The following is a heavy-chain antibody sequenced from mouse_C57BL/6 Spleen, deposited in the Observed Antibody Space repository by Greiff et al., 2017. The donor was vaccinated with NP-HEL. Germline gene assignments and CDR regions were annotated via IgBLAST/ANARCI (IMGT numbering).Heavy chain of an antibody. J-gene: IGHJ3*01. CDR2: IDPSDSYT. V-gene: IGHV1-50*01. Sequence: QVQLQQPGAELVKPGASVKLSCKASGYTFTSYWMQWVKQRPGQGLEWIGEIDPSDSYTNYNQKFKGKATLTVDTSSSTAYMQLSSLTSEDSAVYYCARNYGSTPWCAYWGQGTLVTVSA. CDR1: GYTFTSYW. D-gene: IGHD1-1*01. CDR3: ARNYGSTPWCAY.